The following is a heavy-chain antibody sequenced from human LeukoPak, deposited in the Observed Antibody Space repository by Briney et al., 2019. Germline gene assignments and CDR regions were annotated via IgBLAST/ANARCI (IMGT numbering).Heavy chain of an antibody. J-gene: IGHJ6*03. D-gene: IGHD1-26*01. CDR2: IGGSGVRT. V-gene: IGHV3-23*01. CDR3: AKDSGSYQSFYYYYYMDV. CDR1: GFTFTTYG. Sequence: GGSLRLSCSASGFTFTTYGMNWVRQAPGKGLGRVSGIGGSGVRTYYADSVKGRFTISRDNSRNTVYLQMKSLRAEDTAVYYCAKDSGSYQSFYYYYYMDVWGKGTTVTTSS.